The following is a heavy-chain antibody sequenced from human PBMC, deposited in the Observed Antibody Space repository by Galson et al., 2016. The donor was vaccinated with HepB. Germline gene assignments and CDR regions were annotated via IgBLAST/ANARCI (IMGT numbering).Heavy chain of an antibody. CDR2: IKQDGSEK. Sequence: SLRLSCAASGFTFTTYWKSWVRQAPGKGLEWVANIKQDGSEKYYVDSVKGRFTISRDNAKNSLYLQMNSLSAEDTAVYYCAQYYYDSSGYVEYFQNWGQGSRVAVSS. CDR1: GFTFTTYW. J-gene: IGHJ1*01. CDR3: AQYYYDSSGYVEYFQN. V-gene: IGHV3-7*03. D-gene: IGHD3-22*01.